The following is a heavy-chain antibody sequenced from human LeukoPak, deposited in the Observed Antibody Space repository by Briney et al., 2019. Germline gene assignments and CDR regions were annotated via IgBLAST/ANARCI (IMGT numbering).Heavy chain of an antibody. CDR2: ISGSGGII. J-gene: IGHJ6*02. D-gene: IGHD1-26*01. CDR3: AKDQRLGGSYYFYGLDV. V-gene: IGHV3-23*01. Sequence: GGSLRLSWAASGFPFSSYAMSWVRQAPGKGLEWVSLISGSGGIIHYADSVKGRFTISRDNSKNTLHLQMNSLRAEDTAVYYCAKDQRLGGSYYFYGLDVCGQGTTVTVSS. CDR1: GFPFSSYA.